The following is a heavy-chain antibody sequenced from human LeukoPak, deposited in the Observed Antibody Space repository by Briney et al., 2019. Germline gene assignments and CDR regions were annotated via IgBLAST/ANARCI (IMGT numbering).Heavy chain of an antibody. CDR2: INPSSGGT. CDR1: GYTFIDYY. CDR3: ARDDNSGYYSGP. V-gene: IGHV1-2*06. Sequence: ASVKVSCKASGYTFIDYYMHWVRQAPGQGLEWMGRINPSSGGTNYAQKFQGRVTMTRDTSISTTYMELSRLRSDDTAVYYCARDDNSGYYSGPWGQGTLVTVSS. D-gene: IGHD3-22*01. J-gene: IGHJ5*02.